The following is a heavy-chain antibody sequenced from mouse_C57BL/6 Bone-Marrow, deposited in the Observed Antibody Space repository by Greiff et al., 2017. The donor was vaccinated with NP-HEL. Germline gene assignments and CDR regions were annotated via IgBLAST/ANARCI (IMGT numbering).Heavy chain of an antibody. J-gene: IGHJ3*01. V-gene: IGHV14-4*01. CDR2: IDPENGDT. D-gene: IGHD2-3*01. CDR3: TTWGYSAY. CDR1: GFNIKDDY. Sequence: EVQRVESGAELVRPGASVKLSCTASGFNIKDDYMHWVKQRPEQGLEWIGWIDPENGDTESASKFQGKATITADTSSNTAYLQLSSLTSEDTAVYYCTTWGYSAYWGQGTLVTVSA.